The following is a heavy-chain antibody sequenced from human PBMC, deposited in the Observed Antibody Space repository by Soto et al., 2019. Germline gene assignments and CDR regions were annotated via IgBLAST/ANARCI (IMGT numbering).Heavy chain of an antibody. V-gene: IGHV3-33*01. CDR3: ARALEYSSSSVSFYYYYGMDV. CDR1: GFTFSSYG. Sequence: GGSLRLSCAASGFTFSSYGMHWFRQAPGKGLEWVAVIWYDGSNKYYADSVKGRFTISRDNSKNTLYLQMNSLRAEDTAVYYCARALEYSSSSVSFYYYYGMDVWGQGTTVTVSS. D-gene: IGHD6-6*01. CDR2: IWYDGSNK. J-gene: IGHJ6*02.